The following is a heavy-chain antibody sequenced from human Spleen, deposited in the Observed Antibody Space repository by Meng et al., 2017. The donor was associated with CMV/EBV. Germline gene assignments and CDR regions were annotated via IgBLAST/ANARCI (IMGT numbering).Heavy chain of an antibody. CDR3: ARAPRATKVYYFDY. J-gene: IGHJ4*02. CDR1: GGTFSSYA. Sequence: SGGTFSSYAISWVRQAPRQGLEWMGQIIPIFGTAYYAQKFQGRVAITTDESTSTAYMELSSLTSEDTAVYYCARAPRATKVYYFDYWGQGTLVTVSS. CDR2: IIPIFGTA. V-gene: IGHV1-69*05. D-gene: IGHD5-12*01.